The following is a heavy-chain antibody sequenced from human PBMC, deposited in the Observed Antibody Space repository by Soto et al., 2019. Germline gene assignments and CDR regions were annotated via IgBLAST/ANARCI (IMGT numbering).Heavy chain of an antibody. CDR3: ARDRGPRIAVAGNDAFDI. V-gene: IGHV4-59*01. CDR1: CGSISSYS. J-gene: IGHJ3*02. Sequence: SETLSLTCTVSCGSISSYSWSLIRQPPGKGLEWIGYIYYSGSTNYNPSLKSRVTISVDTSKNQFSLKLSSVTAADTAVYYCARDRGPRIAVAGNDAFDIWGQGTMVTVS. D-gene: IGHD6-19*01. CDR2: IYYSGST.